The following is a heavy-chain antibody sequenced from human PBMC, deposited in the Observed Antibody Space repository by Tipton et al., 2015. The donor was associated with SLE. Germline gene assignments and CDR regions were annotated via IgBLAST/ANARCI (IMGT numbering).Heavy chain of an antibody. V-gene: IGHV4-39*07. CDR2: FYHSGST. Sequence: TLSLTCTVSGGSISSSGYDWGWIRQPPGKGLEWIGSFYHSGSTYYNPSLKSRVTISVDTSKNQFSLKLSSVTAADTAMYYCVRERKYAVRFRELVAPDLWGQGTAITVSS. D-gene: IGHD1-26*01. CDR3: VRERKYAVRFRELVAPDL. J-gene: IGHJ3*01. CDR1: GGSISSSGYD.